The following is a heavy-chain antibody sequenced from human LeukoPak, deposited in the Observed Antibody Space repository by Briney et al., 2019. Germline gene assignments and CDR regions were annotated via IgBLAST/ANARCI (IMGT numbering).Heavy chain of an antibody. J-gene: IGHJ4*02. CDR3: ARGATFEY. V-gene: IGHV3-7*01. CDR1: GFTLSSYW. D-gene: IGHD5-24*01. CDR2: IKQDGSAK. Sequence: GGSLRLSCAASGFTLSSYWMSWVRQAPGKGLEWVANIKQDGSAKNYVDSVRGRFTISRDDAKNSLNLQMNSLRVEDTALYYCARGATFEYWGQGTLVTASS.